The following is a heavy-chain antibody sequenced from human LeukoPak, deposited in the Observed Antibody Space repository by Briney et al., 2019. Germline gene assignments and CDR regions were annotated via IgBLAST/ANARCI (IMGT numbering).Heavy chain of an antibody. CDR2: ISNDGTNK. V-gene: IGHV3-30*04. D-gene: IGHD3-16*01. J-gene: IGHJ2*01. Sequence: PGTSLRLSCGASGSIFGSFAMHWVRQAPGKGLEWVAVISNDGTNKDSADSVRGRFTISRDNSKNTLDLQMDSLRPEDTAVYYCVRDKGASTYWYFDVWGRGTLVTVSS. CDR3: VRDKGASTYWYFDV. CDR1: GSIFGSFA.